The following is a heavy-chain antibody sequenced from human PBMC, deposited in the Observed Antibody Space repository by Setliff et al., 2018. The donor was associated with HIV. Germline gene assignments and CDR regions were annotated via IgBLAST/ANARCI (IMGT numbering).Heavy chain of an antibody. CDR1: GGSISTGNYY. CDR3: ARVDCSGTSCYRDSYYYMDV. CDR2: IYYSAST. Sequence: SETLSLTCTVSGGSISTGNYYWGWIRQPPGKGLEWIGHIYYSASTYYNPSLKSRLTISGDTSANQFSLNLSSVTAADTAVYYCARVDCSGTSCYRDSYYYMDVWGKGTTVTVSS. V-gene: IGHV4-39*01. J-gene: IGHJ6*03. D-gene: IGHD2-2*01.